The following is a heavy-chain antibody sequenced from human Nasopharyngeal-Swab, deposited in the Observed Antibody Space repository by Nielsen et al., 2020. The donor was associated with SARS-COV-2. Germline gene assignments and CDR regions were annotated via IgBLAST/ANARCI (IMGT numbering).Heavy chain of an antibody. Sequence: LKISCAASGFTFDDYAMHWVRQAPGKGLEWVSGISWNSGSIGYADSVKGRFTISRDNAKNSLYLQMNSLRAEDTALYYCAKDTSRIAAAGTPFDYWGQGTLVTVSS. CDR3: AKDTSRIAAAGTPFDY. J-gene: IGHJ4*02. V-gene: IGHV3-9*01. CDR1: GFTFDDYA. CDR2: ISWNSGSI. D-gene: IGHD6-13*01.